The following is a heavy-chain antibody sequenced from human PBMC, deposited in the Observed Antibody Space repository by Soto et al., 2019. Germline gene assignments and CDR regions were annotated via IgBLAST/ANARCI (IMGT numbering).Heavy chain of an antibody. D-gene: IGHD6-6*01. V-gene: IGHV1-69*13. CDR1: GGTFSSYA. CDR2: IIPIFGTA. J-gene: IGHJ4*02. CDR3: ASFEYSRTNYFDY. Sequence: GASVKVSCKASGGTFSSYAISWVRQAPEQGLEWMGGIIPIFGTANYAQKFQGRVTITADESTSTAYMELSSLRSEDTAVYYCASFEYSRTNYFDYWGQGTLVTVSS.